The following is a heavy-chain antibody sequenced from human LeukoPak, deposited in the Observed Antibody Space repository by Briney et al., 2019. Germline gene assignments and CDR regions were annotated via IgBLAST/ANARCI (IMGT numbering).Heavy chain of an antibody. J-gene: IGHJ5*02. CDR3: TKESGYSFGFSES. D-gene: IGHD5-12*01. CDR2: ISGGGGVT. Sequence: GGSLRLSCAASGFTFSSYAMSWVRQAPGKGLEWVSAISGGGGVTYYADSVKGRFTISRDNSKKTLTLQMDSLRAEDTAVYYCTKESGYSFGFSESWGQGTLVTVSP. CDR1: GFTFSSYA. V-gene: IGHV3-23*01.